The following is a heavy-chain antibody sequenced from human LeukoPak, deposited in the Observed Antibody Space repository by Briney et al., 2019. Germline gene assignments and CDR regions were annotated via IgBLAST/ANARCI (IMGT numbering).Heavy chain of an antibody. V-gene: IGHV3-30-3*01. CDR1: GFTFSSYA. J-gene: IGHJ4*02. Sequence: PGGSLRLSCAASGFTFSSYAMHWVRQAPGKGLEWVAVISYDGSNKYYTDSVKGRFTISRDNSKNTLYLQMNSLRAEDTAVYYCATTRVYGDRGALDYWGQGTLVTVSS. CDR2: ISYDGSNK. CDR3: ATTRVYGDRGALDY. D-gene: IGHD4-17*01.